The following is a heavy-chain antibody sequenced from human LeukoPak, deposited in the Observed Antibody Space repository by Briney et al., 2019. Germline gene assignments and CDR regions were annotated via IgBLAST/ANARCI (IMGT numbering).Heavy chain of an antibody. V-gene: IGHV3-53*01. CDR2: IYSGGST. CDR1: GFTVSSNY. J-gene: IGHJ4*02. D-gene: IGHD3-22*01. Sequence: PGGSLRLSCAASGFTVSSNYMSWVRQAPGKGLEWVSVIYSGGSTYYADSVKGRFTISRDNSKNTLYLQMNSLRAEDTAVYYCAKDPYDYYDSSGYYYEPYFDYWGQGTLVTVSS. CDR3: AKDPYDYYDSSGYYYEPYFDY.